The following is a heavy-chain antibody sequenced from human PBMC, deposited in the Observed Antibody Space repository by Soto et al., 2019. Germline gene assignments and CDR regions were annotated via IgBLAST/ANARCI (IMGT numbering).Heavy chain of an antibody. V-gene: IGHV3-9*01. Sequence: PGGSLRLSCAASGFTFDDYAMHWVRQAPGKGLEWVSGTSWNSGSIGYADSVKGRFTISRDNAKNSLHLQMNSLRAEDTALYYCAKGDQYVLLCSTDYWGQGTLVAVSS. CDR2: TSWNSGSI. D-gene: IGHD3-10*02. J-gene: IGHJ4*02. CDR3: AKGDQYVLLCSTDY. CDR1: GFTFDDYA.